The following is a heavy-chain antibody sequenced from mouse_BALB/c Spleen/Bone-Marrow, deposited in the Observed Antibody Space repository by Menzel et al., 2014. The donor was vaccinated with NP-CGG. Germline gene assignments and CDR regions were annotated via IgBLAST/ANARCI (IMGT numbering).Heavy chain of an antibody. CDR3: NEGYGNYGY. CDR1: GFNIKDYY. V-gene: IGHV14-4*02. J-gene: IGHJ2*01. CDR2: IDPENGDT. Sequence: EVQLQQSGAELVRSGASVKLSCTASGFNIKDYYMHWVKQRPEQGLEWIGWIDPENGDTEYAPKFQGKATMTADTSSNTAYLQLSSLTSEDTAVYYCNEGYGNYGYWGQGTTFTVSS. D-gene: IGHD2-10*02.